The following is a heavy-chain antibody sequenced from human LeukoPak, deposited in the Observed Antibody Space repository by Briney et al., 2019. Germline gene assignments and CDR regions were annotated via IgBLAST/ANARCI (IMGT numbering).Heavy chain of an antibody. CDR1: GGSISSYY. Sequence: SETLSLTCTVSGGSISSYYWSWIRQPPRKGLEWIGYIYYSGSTNYNPSLKSRVTISVDTSKNQFSLKLSSVTAADTAVYYCATSSTSLGAFDIWGQGTMVTVSS. CDR2: IYYSGST. J-gene: IGHJ3*02. D-gene: IGHD2-2*01. V-gene: IGHV4-59*01. CDR3: ATSSTSLGAFDI.